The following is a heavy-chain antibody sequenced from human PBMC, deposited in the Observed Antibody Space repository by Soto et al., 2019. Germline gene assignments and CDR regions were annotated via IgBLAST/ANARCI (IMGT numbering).Heavy chain of an antibody. CDR1: GGSISSYY. Sequence: SETLSLTCTVSGGSISSYYWSWIRQPPGKGLEWIGYIYYSGSTNYNPSLKSRVTISVDTSKNQFSLKLSSVTAADTAVYYCGGGFLEWLHVDYWGQGTLVTVSS. J-gene: IGHJ4*02. V-gene: IGHV4-59*01. D-gene: IGHD3-3*01. CDR3: GGGFLEWLHVDY. CDR2: IYYSGST.